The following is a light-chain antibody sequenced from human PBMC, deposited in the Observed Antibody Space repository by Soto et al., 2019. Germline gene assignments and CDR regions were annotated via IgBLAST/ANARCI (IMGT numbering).Light chain of an antibody. Sequence: DIQMTQSPSTLSASVGDRVTITCRASQSINSWLAWYQQKPGKAPKFLIYQASTLGGGVSSRFSGSGSGTEFTLTISSLQPEDFATYYCQQYKFLWTFGQGTKVDIK. CDR3: QQYKFLWT. V-gene: IGKV1-5*03. J-gene: IGKJ1*01. CDR1: QSINSW. CDR2: QAS.